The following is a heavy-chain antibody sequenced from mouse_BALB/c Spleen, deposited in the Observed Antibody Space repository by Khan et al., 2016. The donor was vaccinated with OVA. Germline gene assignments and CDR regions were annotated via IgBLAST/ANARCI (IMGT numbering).Heavy chain of an antibody. Sequence: QIQLVQSGAELAKPGASVKMSCKASGYTFRNYCIHWVKQRPGQGLEWIGYINPSSGHTYYNQTFNDKATLTTDKSSSTAYMQLSSLTSEDSAVYYCARDRIDYWGQGTTLTVSS. CDR1: GYTFRNYC. J-gene: IGHJ2*01. V-gene: IGHV1-7*01. CDR2: INPSSGHT. CDR3: ARDRIDY.